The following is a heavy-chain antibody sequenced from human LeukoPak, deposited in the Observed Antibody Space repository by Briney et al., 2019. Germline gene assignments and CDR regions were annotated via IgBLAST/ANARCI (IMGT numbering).Heavy chain of an antibody. D-gene: IGHD2-15*01. CDR2: IWYDGSNK. J-gene: IGHJ4*02. Sequence: GGSLRLSCAASGFTFSSYGMHWGRQAPGKGLEWVAGIWYDGSNKYYADSVKGRFTISRDNSKNTLYLQMNSLRAEDTAVYYCARDSCSGGSCYSDYWGQGTLVTVSS. CDR1: GFTFSSYG. V-gene: IGHV3-33*01. CDR3: ARDSCSGGSCYSDY.